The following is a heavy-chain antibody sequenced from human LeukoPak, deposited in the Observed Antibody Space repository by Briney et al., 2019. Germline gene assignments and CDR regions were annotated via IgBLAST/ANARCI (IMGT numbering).Heavy chain of an antibody. CDR3: AKNPDIVATYNYFDY. V-gene: IGHV4-61*02. CDR2: IYTSGST. CDR1: GGSISSGSYY. J-gene: IGHJ4*02. Sequence: PSETLSLTCTVSGGSISSGSYYWSWIRQPAGKGLEWIGRIYTSGSTNYNPSLKSRVTISVDASKNQFSLKLSSVTAADTAVYYCAKNPDIVATYNYFDYWGQGSLVTVSS. D-gene: IGHD5-12*01.